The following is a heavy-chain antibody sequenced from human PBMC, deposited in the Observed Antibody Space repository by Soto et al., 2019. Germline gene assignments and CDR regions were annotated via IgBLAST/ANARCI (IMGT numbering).Heavy chain of an antibody. J-gene: IGHJ3*02. CDR1: GGSFSTYG. CDR2: IIPKFGTT. CDR3: AHYSSGRAFDI. V-gene: IGHV1-69*13. D-gene: IGHD6-19*01. Sequence: VASVKVSCKASGGSFSTYGINWVRLAPGQGLEWMGGIIPKFGTTNYAQKFRGRVTITADESTNTAYMELNYLRSEDTAVYYCAHYSSGRAFDIWGQGTMVTVSS.